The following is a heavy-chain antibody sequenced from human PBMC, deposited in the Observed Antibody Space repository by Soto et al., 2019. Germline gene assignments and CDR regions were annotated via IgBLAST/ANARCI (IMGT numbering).Heavy chain of an antibody. J-gene: IGHJ5*02. CDR1: GFTFSSYA. V-gene: IGHV3-23*01. D-gene: IGHD1-7*01. CDR3: AKDLAITGTTRTWFDP. CDR2: ISGSGGST. Sequence: PGGSLRLSCAASGFTFSSYAMSWVRQAPGKGLEWVSAISGSGGSTYYADSVKGRFTISRDNSKNTLYLQMNSLRAEDTAVYYCAKDLAITGTTRTWFDPWGQGTLVTVSS.